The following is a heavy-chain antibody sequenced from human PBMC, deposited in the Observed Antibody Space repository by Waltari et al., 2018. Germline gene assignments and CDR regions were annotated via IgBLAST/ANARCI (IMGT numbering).Heavy chain of an antibody. D-gene: IGHD3-3*01. CDR3: ARTAPFWSGYNPNWFDP. Sequence: QVQLQQWGAGLLKPSETLSLTCAVYGGSFSGYYWSWIRQPPGKGLEWIGEIKHSGSINYNPSLKSRVTISVDTSKNQFSLKLSSVTAADTAVYYCARTAPFWSGYNPNWFDPWGQGTLVTVSS. CDR2: IKHSGSI. J-gene: IGHJ5*02. CDR1: GGSFSGYY. V-gene: IGHV4-34*01.